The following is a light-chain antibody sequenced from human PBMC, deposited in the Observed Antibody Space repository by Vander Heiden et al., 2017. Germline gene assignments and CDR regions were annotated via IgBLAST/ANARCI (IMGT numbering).Light chain of an antibody. J-gene: IGLJ2*01. V-gene: IGLV1-47*01. CDR1: SSNIGINY. Sequence: QSVLTPPPSASATPGQRVTISCSGSSSNIGINYVYWYQQLPGTAPKLLIYRSNQRPSGVSDRFSGSKSGTSASLAISGLRSEDEADYYCAAWDDNLSGLLFGGGTKLTLL. CDR2: RSN. CDR3: AAWDDNLSGLL.